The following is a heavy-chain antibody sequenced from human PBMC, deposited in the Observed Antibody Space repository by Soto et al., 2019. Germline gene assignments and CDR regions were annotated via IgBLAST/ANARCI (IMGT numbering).Heavy chain of an antibody. V-gene: IGHV3-30*18. CDR2: ISYDGSNK. CDR3: AKLTGTTGFDY. Sequence: QVQLVESGGGVVQPGRSLRLSCAASGFTFSSYGMHWVRQAPGKGLEWVAVISYDGSNKYYADSVKGRFTISRDNSKNTLYLQMNSLRAEDTAVYYCAKLTGTTGFDYWGPGTLVTVSS. D-gene: IGHD1-20*01. J-gene: IGHJ4*02. CDR1: GFTFSSYG.